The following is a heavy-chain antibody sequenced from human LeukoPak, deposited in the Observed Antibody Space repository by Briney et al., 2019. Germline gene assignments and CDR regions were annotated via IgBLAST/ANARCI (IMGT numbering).Heavy chain of an antibody. CDR1: GFAFSSYA. CDR3: ADLRSSSIDY. CDR2: ISGSGGST. J-gene: IGHJ4*02. D-gene: IGHD6-6*01. Sequence: PGGSLRLSCAASGFAFSSYAMSWVRQAPGKGLEWVSAISGSGGSTYYADSVRGRFTISRDNAKNSLYLQMNSLRAEDTAMYYCADLRSSSIDYWGQGTLVTVSS. V-gene: IGHV3-23*01.